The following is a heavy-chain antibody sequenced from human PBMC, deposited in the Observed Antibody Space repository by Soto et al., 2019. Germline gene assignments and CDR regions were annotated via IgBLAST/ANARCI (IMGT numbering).Heavy chain of an antibody. V-gene: IGHV5-10-1*01. D-gene: IGHD2-21*02. CDR2: IDPSDSYT. Sequence: GESLKISCKGSGYSFTSYWISWVRQMPGKGLEWMGRIDPSDSYTNYSPSFQGHVTISADKSISTAYLQWSSLKASDTAMYYCARNAYCGGDCYSYFDYWGQGTLVTVSS. J-gene: IGHJ4*02. CDR3: ARNAYCGGDCYSYFDY. CDR1: GYSFTSYW.